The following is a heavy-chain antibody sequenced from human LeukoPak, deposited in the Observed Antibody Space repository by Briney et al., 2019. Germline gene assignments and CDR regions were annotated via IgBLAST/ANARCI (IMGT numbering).Heavy chain of an antibody. D-gene: IGHD6-19*01. CDR2: IIPIFGTA. CDR1: RGTFSSYA. V-gene: IGHV1-69*13. CDR3: ARIAVAGSVRDDAFDI. Sequence: GASVKVSCKASRGTFSSYAISWVRQAPGQGLEWLGGIIPIFGTANYAQKFQGRVTITADESTSTAYMELSSLRSEDTAVYYCARIAVAGSVRDDAFDIWGQGTMVTVSS. J-gene: IGHJ3*02.